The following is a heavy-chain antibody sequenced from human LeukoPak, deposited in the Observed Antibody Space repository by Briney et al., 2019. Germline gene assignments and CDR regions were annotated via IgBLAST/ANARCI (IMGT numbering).Heavy chain of an antibody. CDR2: IYYRGSA. CDR3: ARAGNYYSSGSYFGY. Sequence: SETLSLTCTVSDDSISDYYRGWIRQPPGKGLEWIGYIYYRGSANYNPSLKSRDTISVDTSNNQFSLKLTSVTAADTAVYYCARAGNYYSSGSYFGYWGQGTLVTVSS. V-gene: IGHV4-59*01. CDR1: DDSISDYY. J-gene: IGHJ4*02. D-gene: IGHD3-10*01.